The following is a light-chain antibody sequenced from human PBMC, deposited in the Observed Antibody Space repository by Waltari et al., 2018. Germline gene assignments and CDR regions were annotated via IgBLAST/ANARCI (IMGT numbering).Light chain of an antibody. CDR3: QQSYSTPPT. J-gene: IGKJ1*01. CDR2: AAS. V-gene: IGKV1-39*01. CDR1: QSITSY. Sequence: DIQMTQSPSSLSASVGDRVTITCRASQSITSYLKWYQQKPGKAPKVRIYAASSLQSGVPTRFSGSGSGTDFTLTISSLQPEDFATYYCQQSYSTPPTFGQGTKVEIK.